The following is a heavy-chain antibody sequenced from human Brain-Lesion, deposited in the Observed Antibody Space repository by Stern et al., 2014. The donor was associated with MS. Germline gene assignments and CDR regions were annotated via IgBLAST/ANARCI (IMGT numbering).Heavy chain of an antibody. V-gene: IGHV4-39*01. CDR2: IYYSGHP. Sequence: QLQLQESGPGLVKPSETLSLTCTVAGGSVSSTSYAWAWIRQPPGKGLEWIGTIYYSGHPYYSPSLKSRLTISLDPSKNQFHLQRSVVTAADTAVYYCAGEEDIRYCSGGSCTGNWFDPWGQGTLVTVSS. D-gene: IGHD2-15*01. CDR3: AGEEDIRYCSGGSCTGNWFDP. J-gene: IGHJ5*02. CDR1: GGSVSSTSYA.